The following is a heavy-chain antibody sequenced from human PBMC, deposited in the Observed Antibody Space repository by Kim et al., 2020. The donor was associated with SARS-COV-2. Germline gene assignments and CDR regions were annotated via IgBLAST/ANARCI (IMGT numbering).Heavy chain of an antibody. V-gene: IGHV3-11*05. D-gene: IGHD3-16*01. CDR1: GFTFSDYY. CDR2: ISSSSSYT. Sequence: GGSLRLSCAASGFTFSDYYMSWIRQAPGNGLEWASYISSSSSYTNYADSVKGRFTISRDNAKNSLYLQMNSLRAEDTAVYYCARDDYSSAFDIWGQGTMVTVSS. J-gene: IGHJ3*02. CDR3: ARDDYSSAFDI.